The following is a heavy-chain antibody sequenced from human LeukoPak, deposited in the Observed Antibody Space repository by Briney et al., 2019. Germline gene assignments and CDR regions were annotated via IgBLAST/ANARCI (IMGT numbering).Heavy chain of an antibody. CDR2: ISYDGSNK. CDR1: GFTFSSYA. J-gene: IGHJ4*02. CDR3: ARGDYTAMVTFGY. Sequence: GSLRLSCAASGFTFSSYAMHWVRQAPGKGLEWVAVISYDGSNKYYADSVKGRFTISRDNSKNTLYLQMNSLRAEDTAVYYCARGDYTAMVTFGYWGQGTLVTVSS. D-gene: IGHD5-18*01. V-gene: IGHV3-30-3*01.